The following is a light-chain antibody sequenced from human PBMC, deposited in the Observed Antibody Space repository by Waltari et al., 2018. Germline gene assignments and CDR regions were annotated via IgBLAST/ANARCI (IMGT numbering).Light chain of an antibody. Sequence: QSVLTQPPSASGSPGPRVTISCSGTNSNIGRTAVNWYQPLPEKAPNLLIYTDNLRPSGVPDRFSGSKSGTSASLAISGLQSEDEADYHCATWDDSLNGWVFGGGTKVTVL. CDR2: TDN. CDR3: ATWDDSLNGWV. CDR1: NSNIGRTA. J-gene: IGLJ3*02. V-gene: IGLV1-44*01.